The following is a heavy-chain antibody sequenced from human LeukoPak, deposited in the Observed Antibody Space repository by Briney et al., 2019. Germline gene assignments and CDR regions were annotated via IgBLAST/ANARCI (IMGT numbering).Heavy chain of an antibody. D-gene: IGHD4-17*01. CDR1: GYTFTSYA. J-gene: IGHJ4*02. CDR2: INTNTGNP. V-gene: IGHV7-4-1*02. Sequence: ASVKVSCKASGYTFTSYAMNWVRQAPGQGLEWMGWINTNTGNPTYAQGFTGRFVFSLDPSVSTAYLQISSLKAEETAVYYCARDYGDYVPFDYWGQGTLVTVSS. CDR3: ARDYGDYVPFDY.